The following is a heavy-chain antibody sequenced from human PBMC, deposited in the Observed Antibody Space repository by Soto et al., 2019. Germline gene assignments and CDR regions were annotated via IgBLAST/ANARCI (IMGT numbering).Heavy chain of an antibody. CDR3: TTARLYCSSTSCPFDY. Sequence: GGSLRLSCAASGFTFSNAWMSWVRQAPGKGLEWVGRIKSKTDGGTTDYAAPVKGRFTISRDDSKNTLYLQMNSLKTEDTAVYYCTTARLYCSSTSCPFDYWGQGTLVTVSS. J-gene: IGHJ4*02. CDR1: GFTFSNAW. D-gene: IGHD2-2*01. V-gene: IGHV3-15*01. CDR2: IKSKTDGGTT.